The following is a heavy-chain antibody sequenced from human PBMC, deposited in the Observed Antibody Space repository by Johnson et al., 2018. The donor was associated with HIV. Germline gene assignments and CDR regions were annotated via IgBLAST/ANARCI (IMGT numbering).Heavy chain of an antibody. V-gene: IGHV3-30*02. Sequence: QEQLVESGGGVVQPGGSLRLSCAASGFTFNTYGIHWVRQAPGKGLEWVAFIRNDGSNKYYAESVKGRVTISRDNSKNTLYLQMNSLRAEATAVYYCAKVAIWGTYRYNLGDTYDIWGQGTMVTVSS. D-gene: IGHD3-16*02. CDR2: IRNDGSNK. CDR1: GFTFNTYG. J-gene: IGHJ3*02. CDR3: AKVAIWGTYRYNLGDTYDI.